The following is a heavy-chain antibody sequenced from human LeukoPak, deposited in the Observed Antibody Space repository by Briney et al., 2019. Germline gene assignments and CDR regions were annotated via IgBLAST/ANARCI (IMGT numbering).Heavy chain of an antibody. V-gene: IGHV3-53*01. CDR3: VRDFSCSGGSCPLFDS. CDR2: LNEDGGYT. Sequence: GGSLRLSCAASGFTVSNIYMNWVRQAPGKGLAWVSGLNEDGGYTYYADSVKGRFTISRDNSENTLYLQMSSLRAEDTAIYYCVRDFSCSGGSCPLFDSWGQGTLVSVSS. J-gene: IGHJ4*02. D-gene: IGHD2-15*01. CDR1: GFTVSNIY.